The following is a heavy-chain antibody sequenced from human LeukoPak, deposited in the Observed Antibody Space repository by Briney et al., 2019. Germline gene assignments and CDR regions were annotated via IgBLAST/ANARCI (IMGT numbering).Heavy chain of an antibody. CDR1: GGSISNGGYF. V-gene: IGHV4-31*03. Sequence: PSETLSLTCTVSGGSISNGGYFWNWIRQHPGKGLEWIGYIYYSGSTYYSPSLKSRVTISVDTSKNQFSLKLSSVTAADTAVYYCASDHITIFGVVIELRYWGQGTLVTVSS. D-gene: IGHD3-3*01. J-gene: IGHJ4*02. CDR3: ASDHITIFGVVIELRY. CDR2: IYYSGST.